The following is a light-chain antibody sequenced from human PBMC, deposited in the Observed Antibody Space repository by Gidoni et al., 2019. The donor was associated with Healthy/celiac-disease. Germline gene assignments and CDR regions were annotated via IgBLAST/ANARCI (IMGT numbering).Light chain of an antibody. J-gene: IGLJ2*01. CDR1: RLRSYY. Sequence: SSELTQDPAVSVAFGQTVRITCQGDRLRSYYASWYQQKPGQAPVLVIYGKNNRPSGIPERFSGSRSGNTASLTITGAQEEDEADYYWNYRESSGNHGVFGGGTKLTVL. CDR2: GKN. CDR3: NYRESSGNHGV. V-gene: IGLV3-19*01.